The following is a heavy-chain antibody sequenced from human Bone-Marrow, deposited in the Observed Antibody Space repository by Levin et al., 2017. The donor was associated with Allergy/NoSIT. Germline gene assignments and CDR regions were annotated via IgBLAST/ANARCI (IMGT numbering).Heavy chain of an antibody. D-gene: IGHD2-2*01. CDR1: GLTLSESS. V-gene: IGHV3-73*01. Sequence: PGGSLRLSCEGSGLTLSESSIHWVRQASGKGLEWIGRIRGKPYNDATEYAASVKGRFTFSRDDSKNTAYLQMSSLKSEDTALYFCTRYSSLDCTSTKCTDYWGRGTLVTVSS. J-gene: IGHJ4*02. CDR2: IRGKPYNDAT. CDR3: TRYSSLDCTSTKCTDY.